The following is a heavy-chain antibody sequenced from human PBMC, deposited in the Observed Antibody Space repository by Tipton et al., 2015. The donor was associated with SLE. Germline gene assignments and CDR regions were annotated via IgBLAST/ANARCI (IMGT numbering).Heavy chain of an antibody. D-gene: IGHD3-10*01. J-gene: IGHJ4*02. CDR2: IYYSGST. CDR3: ARDVTGDGLD. V-gene: IGHV4-31*03. Sequence: TPSLTCTVSGGSISSGDYYWSWIRQHPGRGLEWIGYIYYSGSTYYNPSLKSRVTISVDTSKNQFSLKLSSVTAADTAVYYCARDVTGDGLDWGQGTLVTVSS. CDR1: GGSISSGDYY.